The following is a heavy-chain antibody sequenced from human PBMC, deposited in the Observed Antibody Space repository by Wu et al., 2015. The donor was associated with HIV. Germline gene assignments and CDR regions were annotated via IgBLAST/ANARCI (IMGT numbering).Heavy chain of an antibody. CDR1: GGTFSSYA. CDR2: IIPIFGTA. Sequence: QVQLLQSGAEVRKPGASVRVSCKASGGTFSSYAISWVRQAPGQGLEWMGRIIPIFGTANYAQKFQGRVTITADESTSTAYMELSSLRSEDTAVYYCAREYYYGSGSYYNVGYYGMDVWGQGTTVTVSS. V-gene: IGHV1-69*18. J-gene: IGHJ6*02. CDR3: AREYYYGSGSYYNVGYYGMDV. D-gene: IGHD3-10*01.